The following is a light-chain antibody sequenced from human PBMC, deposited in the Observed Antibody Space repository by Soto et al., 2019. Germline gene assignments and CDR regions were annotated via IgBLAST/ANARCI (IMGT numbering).Light chain of an antibody. CDR1: QSVLYSPNKMNY. J-gene: IGKJ1*01. CDR3: QQYISVAKT. Sequence: DIVMTQSPDSLAVSLGARATIKRKSSQSVLYSPNKMNYLAWYQQKPGQPPKLLIYWASTRASGVPDRFSGSGSETDFTLTISSLQAEDVAVYYCQQYISVAKTFGQGTKVEVK. V-gene: IGKV4-1*01. CDR2: WAS.